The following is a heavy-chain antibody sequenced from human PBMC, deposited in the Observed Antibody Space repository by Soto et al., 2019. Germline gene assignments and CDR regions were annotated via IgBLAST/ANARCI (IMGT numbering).Heavy chain of an antibody. V-gene: IGHV4-39*01. D-gene: IGHD2-21*01. CDR1: GVSIHNSHSF. CDR3: GRVVEGATRHTDLDS. CDR2: VYYSGGA. Sequence: SETLSLTCTVSGVSIHNSHSFWGWIRQPPGKGLEFIGTVYYSGGAHYNSSLKSRVTISVDTANNQVSLRMRSLTAADTAVYYCGRVVEGATRHTDLDSWGQGALVTVSS. J-gene: IGHJ5*01.